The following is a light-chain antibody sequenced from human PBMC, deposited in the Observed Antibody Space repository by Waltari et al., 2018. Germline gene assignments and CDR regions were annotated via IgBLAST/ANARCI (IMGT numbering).Light chain of an antibody. J-gene: IGKJ3*01. CDR2: KAS. Sequence: DIQMTQSPSTLSASVGDRVTITCRASQNINSWLACYQQKPGKAPKLLISKASSLETGVPSRFSGSESGTEFTLTLNSLQPDDFATYYCQQYNSYHIFTFGPGTKVEI. CDR1: QNINSW. CDR3: QQYNSYHIFT. V-gene: IGKV1-5*03.